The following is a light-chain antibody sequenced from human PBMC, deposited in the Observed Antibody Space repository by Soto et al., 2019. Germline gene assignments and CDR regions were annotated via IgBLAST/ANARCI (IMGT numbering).Light chain of an antibody. V-gene: IGLV2-14*03. CDR2: DVS. J-gene: IGLJ2*01. Sequence: QSELTQASSVTRAPGQSIIISCPGNNRDVGGYNSVSWYLQYPGKVPKLIIYDVSDRPSGVSDRFSGSKSGNTASLTISGLQAEDEDNYGCNSYTSRSTTVFGGGTKVTVL. CDR1: NRDVGGYNS. CDR3: NSYTSRSTTV.